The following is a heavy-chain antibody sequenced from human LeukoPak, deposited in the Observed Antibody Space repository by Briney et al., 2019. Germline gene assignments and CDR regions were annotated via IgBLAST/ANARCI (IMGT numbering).Heavy chain of an antibody. CDR1: GFTFSSYG. V-gene: IGHV3-30*03. J-gene: IGHJ6*04. D-gene: IGHD3-22*01. CDR2: ISYDGSNK. CDR3: ARIVSKIYYDYYYGMDV. Sequence: ARSLRFSCAASGFTFSSYGMHRVRQAPGKGLEGVAVISYDGSNKYYADSVKGRFTISRDNSKNTLYLQMNSLRAEETAVYYCARIVSKIYYDYYYGMDVWGKGTTVTVSS.